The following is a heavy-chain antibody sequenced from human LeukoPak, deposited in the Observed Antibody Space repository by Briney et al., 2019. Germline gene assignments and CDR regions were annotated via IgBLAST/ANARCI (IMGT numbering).Heavy chain of an antibody. CDR1: GSTFSSYS. CDR2: ISSSSSYI. J-gene: IGHJ4*02. V-gene: IGHV3-21*01. CDR3: ARDPPYGSGSYYGDY. Sequence: PGGSLRLSCAASGSTFSSYSMNWVRQAPGKGLEWVSSISSSSSYIYYADSVKGRFTISRDNAKNSLYLQMNSLRAEDTAVYYCARDPPYGSGSYYGDYWGQGTLVTVSS. D-gene: IGHD3-10*01.